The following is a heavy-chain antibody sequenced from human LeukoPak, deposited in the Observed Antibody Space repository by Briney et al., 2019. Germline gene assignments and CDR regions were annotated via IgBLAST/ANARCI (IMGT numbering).Heavy chain of an antibody. Sequence: GASVKVSCKVSGYTLTELSMHWVRQAPGKGLEWMGGFDPEDGETIYAQKFQGRVTMTEDTSTDTAYMELSSLRSEDTAVYYCATDSQEGYGLGMDVWGQGTTVTVSS. CDR2: FDPEDGET. V-gene: IGHV1-24*01. J-gene: IGHJ6*02. CDR1: GYTLTELS. D-gene: IGHD5-18*01. CDR3: ATDSQEGYGLGMDV.